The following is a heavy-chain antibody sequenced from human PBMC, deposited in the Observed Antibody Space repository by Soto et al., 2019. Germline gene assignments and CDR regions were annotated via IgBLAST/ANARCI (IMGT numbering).Heavy chain of an antibody. CDR1: GYTFTSYD. J-gene: IGHJ4*02. CDR3: ARSLECSGGSCYPYYFDY. Sequence: ASVKVSCKASGYTFTSYDINWVRQATGQGLEWMGWMNPNSGNTGYAQKFQGRVTMTRNTSISTAYMELSSLRSEDTAVYYCARSLECSGGSCYPYYFDYWGQGTLVTVSS. CDR2: MNPNSGNT. V-gene: IGHV1-8*01. D-gene: IGHD2-15*01.